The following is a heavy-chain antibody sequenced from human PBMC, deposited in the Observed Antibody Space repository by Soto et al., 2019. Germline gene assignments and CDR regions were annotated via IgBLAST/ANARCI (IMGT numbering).Heavy chain of an antibody. J-gene: IGHJ5*02. Sequence: ASVKVSCKASGYTFTSYGISWVRQAPGQGLEWMGWISAYNGNTNYAQKLQGRVTMTTDTSTSTAYMELRSLRSDDTAVYYCARYSSSWIQYNWFVPWGQGTLVTVSS. CDR1: GYTFTSYG. CDR2: ISAYNGNT. D-gene: IGHD6-13*01. CDR3: ARYSSSWIQYNWFVP. V-gene: IGHV1-18*01.